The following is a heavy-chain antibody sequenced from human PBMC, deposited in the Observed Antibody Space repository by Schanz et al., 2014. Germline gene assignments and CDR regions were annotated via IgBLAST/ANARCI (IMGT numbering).Heavy chain of an antibody. J-gene: IGHJ4*02. D-gene: IGHD3-10*01. CDR2: IKQDGSEK. Sequence: EVQLVESGGGLVQPGGSLRLSCGGSGFTFSKHWMSWVRQAPGKGLEWVANIKQDGSEKYYVDAVKGRFAISRDNAKNSMYLHMKSLRGEDTAVYYCARDNYYGTGSCAYWGQGTLVTVSS. CDR1: GFTFSKHW. V-gene: IGHV3-7*04. CDR3: ARDNYYGTGSCAY.